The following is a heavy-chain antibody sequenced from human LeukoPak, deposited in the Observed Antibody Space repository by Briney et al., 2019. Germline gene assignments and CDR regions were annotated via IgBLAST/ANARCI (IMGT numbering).Heavy chain of an antibody. CDR2: ISAYNGNT. J-gene: IGHJ5*02. Sequence: ASVKVSCKASGYTLTSYGISWVRQAPGQGLEWMGWISAYNGNTNYAQKLQGRVTMTTDTSTSTAYMELRSLRSDDTAVYYCARDRLAPGWFDPWGQGTLVTVSS. V-gene: IGHV1-18*01. CDR1: GYTLTSYG. CDR3: ARDRLAPGWFDP.